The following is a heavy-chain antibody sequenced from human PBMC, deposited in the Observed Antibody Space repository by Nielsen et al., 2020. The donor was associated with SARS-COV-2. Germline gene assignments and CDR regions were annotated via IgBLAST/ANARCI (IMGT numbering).Heavy chain of an antibody. CDR3: ATVGATDY. Sequence: GESLKISCAASGFTFSSYSMNWVRQAPGKGLEWVSYISSSSSTIYYADSVKGRFTISRDNAANSLYMEMVRLRAEDTAVYYCATVGATDYWGQGTLVTVSS. D-gene: IGHD1-26*01. CDR1: GFTFSSYS. CDR2: ISSSSSTI. J-gene: IGHJ4*02. V-gene: IGHV3-48*04.